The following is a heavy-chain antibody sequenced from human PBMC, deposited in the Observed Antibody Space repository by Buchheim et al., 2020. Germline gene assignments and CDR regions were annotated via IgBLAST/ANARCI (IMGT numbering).Heavy chain of an antibody. CDR1: GFTFSSYT. J-gene: IGHJ6*03. D-gene: IGHD2-2*02. CDR3: ARGYCSTTSCYTREESMDV. V-gene: IGHV3-21*01. CDR2: ISSTSAKI. Sequence: EVQLVESGGGLVKPGGSLRLSCAASGFTFSSYTMNWARQAPGEGLEWVASISSTSAKIYYADSVKGRFTISRDTAKNAMDLEMNSLRVEDTAVYYCARGYCSTTSCYTREESMDVWGKGTT.